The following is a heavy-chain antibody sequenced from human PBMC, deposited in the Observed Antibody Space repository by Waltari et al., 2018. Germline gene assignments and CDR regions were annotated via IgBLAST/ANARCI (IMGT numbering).Heavy chain of an antibody. V-gene: IGHV4-34*01. CDR3: ARGGVVIYYYYGMDV. CDR2: INHSGST. Sequence: QVQLQQWGAGLLKPSETLSLTCAVYGGSFSGYYWSWIRQPPGKGLEWIGEINHSGSTNSTPSRRSRVTIAVDTSKTQFSLKLSSVTAADTAVYYCARGGVVIYYYYGMDVWGQGTTVTVSS. D-gene: IGHD2-21*01. J-gene: IGHJ6*02. CDR1: GGSFSGYY.